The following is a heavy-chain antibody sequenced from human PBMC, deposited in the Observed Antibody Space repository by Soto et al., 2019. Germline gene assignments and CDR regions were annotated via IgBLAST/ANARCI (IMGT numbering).Heavy chain of an antibody. J-gene: IGHJ5*02. V-gene: IGHV3-21*01. CDR1: GFTFSSYS. CDR3: ARDSGGWTHVGFAP. CDR2: ISSSSSYI. Sequence: EVQLVESGGGLVKPGGSLRLSCAASGFTFSSYSMNWVRQAPGKGLEWVSSISSSSSYIYYADSVKGRFTISRDNAKNSLYLQMNSLRAEDTAVYYCARDSGGWTHVGFAPWGQGTLVTVSS. D-gene: IGHD6-19*01.